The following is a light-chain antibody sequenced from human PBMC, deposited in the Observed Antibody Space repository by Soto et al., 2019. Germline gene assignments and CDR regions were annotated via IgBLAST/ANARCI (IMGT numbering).Light chain of an antibody. J-gene: IGKJ2*01. Sequence: ELVLTQSPATLSLSPGERATLSCRASQSVSSHLAWYQQKPGQAPRLLMYDTFNRATGIPARFNGSGSGTDFTLTISSLEPQDFAVYYGQQRSNWPPGYTFGPGTQLVSK. CDR3: QQRSNWPPGYT. CDR1: QSVSSH. V-gene: IGKV3-11*01. CDR2: DTF.